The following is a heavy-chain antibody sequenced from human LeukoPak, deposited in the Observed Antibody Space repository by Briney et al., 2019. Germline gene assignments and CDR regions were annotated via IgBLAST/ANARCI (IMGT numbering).Heavy chain of an antibody. CDR2: IIPIFGTA. CDR3: ARDGELGYCSSTSCLYY. J-gene: IGHJ4*02. D-gene: IGHD2-2*01. CDR1: GGTFSSYA. V-gene: IGHV1-69*05. Sequence: GASVKVFCKASGGTFSSYAISWVRQAPGQGLEWVGGIIPIFGTANYAQKFQGRVTITTDESTSTAYMELSSLRSEDTAVYYCARDGELGYCSSTSCLYYWGQGTLVTVSS.